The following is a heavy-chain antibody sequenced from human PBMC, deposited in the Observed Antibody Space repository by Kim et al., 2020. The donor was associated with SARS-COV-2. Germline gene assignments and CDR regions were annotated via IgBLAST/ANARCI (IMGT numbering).Heavy chain of an antibody. J-gene: IGHJ2*01. CDR2: T. CDR3: AKALGIADHDL. D-gene: IGHD6-13*01. V-gene: IGHV3-23*01. Sequence: TDYADSVTGRLTISRDNPESTLYLQMNRLRAEDTAVYYCAKALGIADHDLWGRGTLVTVSS.